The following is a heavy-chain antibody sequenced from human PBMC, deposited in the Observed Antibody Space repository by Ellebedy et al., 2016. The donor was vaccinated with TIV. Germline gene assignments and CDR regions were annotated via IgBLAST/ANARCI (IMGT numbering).Heavy chain of an antibody. CDR1: GFSLSTSKVG. CDR3: VHMTLGGGYNTFDI. CDR2: IYWDGDK. J-gene: IGHJ3*02. V-gene: IGHV2-5*02. D-gene: IGHD5-24*01. Sequence: SGPTLVKPTQTLTLTCTFSGFSLSTSKVGVGWIRQPPGKALEWLALIYWDGDKRFSPSLRSRLTITKDTSKNQVVLTMTNMDPVDTATYYCVHMTLGGGYNTFDIWGQGTMVTVSS.